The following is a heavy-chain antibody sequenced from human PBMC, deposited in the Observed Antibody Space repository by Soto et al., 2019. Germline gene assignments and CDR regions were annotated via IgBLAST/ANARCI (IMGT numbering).Heavy chain of an antibody. CDR3: ARVSGRSSWYWSYYGMDV. CDR1: GFTFSSYW. D-gene: IGHD6-13*01. J-gene: IGHJ6*02. V-gene: IGHV3-7*01. CDR2: IKQDGSEK. Sequence: GGSLRLSCAASGFTFSSYWMSWVRQAPGKGLEWVANIKQDGSEKYYVDSVKGRFTISRDNAKNSLYLQMNSLRAEDTAVYYCARVSGRSSWYWSYYGMDVWGQGTTVTVSS.